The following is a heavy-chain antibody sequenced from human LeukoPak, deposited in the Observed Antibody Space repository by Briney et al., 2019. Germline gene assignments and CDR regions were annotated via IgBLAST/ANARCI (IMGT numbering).Heavy chain of an antibody. CDR3: AKDSGNRNNGFAP. CDR2: ISGSGAST. Sequence: GGSLRLSCAASGFAFSSYAMTWVRQAPGKGLEWVSDISGSGASTYYADSVKGRFTISRDNSKNTLYLQMNSLRAEDTAVYYCAKDSGNRNNGFAPWGKEPLVTVS. V-gene: IGHV3-23*01. CDR1: GFAFSSYA. D-gene: IGHD1-14*01. J-gene: IGHJ5*02.